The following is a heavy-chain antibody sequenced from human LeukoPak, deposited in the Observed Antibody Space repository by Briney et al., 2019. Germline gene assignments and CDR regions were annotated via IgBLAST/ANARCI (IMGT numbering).Heavy chain of an antibody. J-gene: IGHJ5*01. Sequence: GGSLRLSCAASGFTVSSNYMSWVRQAPGKGLEWVSVIYSGGSTYYADSVKGRFTISRDNSKNTLYLQMNSLRAEDTAVYYCARAYSSGWFDYWGRGTLVTVSS. CDR3: ARAYSSGWFDY. V-gene: IGHV3-66*02. CDR2: IYSGGST. D-gene: IGHD6-19*01. CDR1: GFTVSSNY.